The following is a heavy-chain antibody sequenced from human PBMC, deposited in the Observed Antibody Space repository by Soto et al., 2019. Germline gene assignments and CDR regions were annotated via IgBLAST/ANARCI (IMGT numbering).Heavy chain of an antibody. CDR2: MSPNNGDS. D-gene: IGHD7-27*01. CDR3: ARHRWGTGDFEY. V-gene: IGHV1-8*01. J-gene: IGHJ4*02. Sequence: QVQLVQSGAEVKKPGASVKGSCKTSGYTFTNYDINWMRQATGQGLERLGWMSPNNGDSGYAQNIQDRITLTRDTSRSPAYMEFSSLTYEDTAVYSCARHRWGTGDFEYWGQGTLVPVSS. CDR1: GYTFTNYD.